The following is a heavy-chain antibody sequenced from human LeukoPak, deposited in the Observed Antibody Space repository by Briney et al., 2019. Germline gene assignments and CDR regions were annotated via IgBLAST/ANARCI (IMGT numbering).Heavy chain of an antibody. CDR1: GYTFTSYY. Sequence: GASVKVSCKASGYTFTSYYMHWVRQAPGQGLEWMGIINPSGGSTSYAQKFQGRVTMTRDMSTSTVYMELSSLRSEDTAVYYCARDFGRGMRGSSFDYWGQGTLVTVSS. J-gene: IGHJ4*02. CDR2: INPSGGST. CDR3: ARDFGRGMRGSSFDY. D-gene: IGHD2-8*01. V-gene: IGHV1-46*01.